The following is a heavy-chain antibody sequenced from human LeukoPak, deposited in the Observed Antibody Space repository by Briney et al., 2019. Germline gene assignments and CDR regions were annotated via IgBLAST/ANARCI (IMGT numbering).Heavy chain of an antibody. J-gene: IGHJ4*02. V-gene: IGHV3-53*01. CDR3: AREVYSGRDC. CDR1: GFTVRMTY. CDR2: IYSGGST. D-gene: IGHD1-26*01. Sequence: PGGSLRLSCVASGFTVRMTYMSGLRQAPGKGLEWVSLIYSGGSTYYADSVKGRFTISRDNSKNTVYLQMNSLRAEDTPVYYCAREVYSGRDCCGQGTLVTVSS.